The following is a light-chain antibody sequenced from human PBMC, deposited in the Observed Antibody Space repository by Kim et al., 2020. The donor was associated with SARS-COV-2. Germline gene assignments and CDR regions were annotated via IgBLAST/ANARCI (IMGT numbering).Light chain of an antibody. J-gene: IGKJ2*01. CDR3: QQYGSSPLYT. CDR1: QSVSSSY. CDR2: GAS. Sequence: EIVLTQSPGTLSLSPGKRATLSCRASQSVSSSYLAWYQQKPGEAPRLLIYGASNRATGIPDRFSGSGSGTDFTLTISRLEPEDFAMYYCQQYGSSPLYTFGQGTKLEI. V-gene: IGKV3-20*01.